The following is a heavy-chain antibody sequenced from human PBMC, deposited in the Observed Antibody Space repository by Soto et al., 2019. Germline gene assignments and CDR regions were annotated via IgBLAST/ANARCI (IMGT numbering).Heavy chain of an antibody. D-gene: IGHD3-10*01. Sequence: SETLSLTCTVSRGSISSGDFYWSWIRQPPGKGLEWIGYIYYSGVTYYNPSLKSRVTISVDTSKNQFSLKLSSVTAADTAVYYCARVARPMVRGVIISPWFDSWGQGTLVTVSS. CDR1: RGSISSGDFY. CDR2: IYYSGVT. CDR3: ARVARPMVRGVIISPWFDS. J-gene: IGHJ5*01. V-gene: IGHV4-30-4*01.